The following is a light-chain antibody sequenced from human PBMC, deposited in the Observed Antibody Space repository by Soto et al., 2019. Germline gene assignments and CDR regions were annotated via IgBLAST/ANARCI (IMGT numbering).Light chain of an antibody. CDR2: RAS. CDR1: QSLSGNY. Sequence: NVFTQSPGTLSFSPGQRATLSCRASQSLSGNYLAWYHQKPGQAPRVLIYRASIRATGISDRFSGSGSGTDFTLTISRLEPEDFAVYYCQHYGASPWTFGQGTKVDIK. V-gene: IGKV3-20*01. CDR3: QHYGASPWT. J-gene: IGKJ1*01.